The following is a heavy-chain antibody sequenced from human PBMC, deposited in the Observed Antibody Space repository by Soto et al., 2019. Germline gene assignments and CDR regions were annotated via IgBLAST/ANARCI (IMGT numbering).Heavy chain of an antibody. D-gene: IGHD3-16*01. CDR2: IYYSGST. J-gene: IGHJ4*02. CDR3: ARRWGTTFDY. Sequence: PSETLSLTCTVSGGSISSYYWSWIRQPPGKGLEWIGYIYYSGSTNYNPSLKSRVTISVDTSKNQFSLKLRSVTAADTAVYYCARRWGTTFDYWGQGTLVTVSS. V-gene: IGHV4-59*08. CDR1: GGSISSYY.